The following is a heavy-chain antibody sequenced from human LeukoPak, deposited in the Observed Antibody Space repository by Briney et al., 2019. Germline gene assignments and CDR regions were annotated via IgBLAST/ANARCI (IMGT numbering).Heavy chain of an antibody. CDR3: AKVRSDYYDILTGNYNPLFDY. Sequence: RGSLRLSCAASGFTFSSNAMSWAREPPGRGLEDVSAIRGSGGDTYYADSVKGRFTISRDNSKNTLYLQMNSLRAEDTAVYYCAKVRSDYYDILTGNYNPLFDYWGQGTLVTVSS. CDR1: GFTFSSNA. J-gene: IGHJ4*02. V-gene: IGHV3-23*01. CDR2: IRGSGGDT. D-gene: IGHD3-9*01.